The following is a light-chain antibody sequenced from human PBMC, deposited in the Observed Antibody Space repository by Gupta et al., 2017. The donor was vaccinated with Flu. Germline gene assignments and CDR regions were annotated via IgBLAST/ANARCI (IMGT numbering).Light chain of an antibody. J-gene: IGLJ1*01. CDR2: EVS. CDR3: SSYTSSYTYV. V-gene: IGLV2-18*02. CDR1: SSDIGTYNR. Sequence: TSSDIGTYNRVSWYQQPPGTAPKLMIYEVSNRPSGVPDRFSASKSGNTASLTISGLQGEDGADYYCSSYTSSYTYVFGTGTKVTVL.